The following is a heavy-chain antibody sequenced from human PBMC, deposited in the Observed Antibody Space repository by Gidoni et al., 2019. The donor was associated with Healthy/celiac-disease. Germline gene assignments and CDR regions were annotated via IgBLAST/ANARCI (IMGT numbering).Heavy chain of an antibody. D-gene: IGHD3-22*01. CDR2: IYYSGST. CDR1: GSISSYY. J-gene: IGHJ4*02. V-gene: IGHV4-59*08. CDR3: ARIHPYYDSSGYYYLGGLFDY. Sequence: QVQLQESGPGLVKPGGSISSYYWSWIRQPPGKGLEWIGYIYYSGSTNYNPSLKIRVTISVDTSKNQFSLKLSSVTAADTAVYYCARIHPYYDSSGYYYLGGLFDYWGQGTLVTVSS.